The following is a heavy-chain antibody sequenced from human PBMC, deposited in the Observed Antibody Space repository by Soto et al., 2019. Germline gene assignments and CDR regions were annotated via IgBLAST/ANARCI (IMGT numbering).Heavy chain of an antibody. CDR3: ARGYILEQLGDF. Sequence: SVKVSCKASGYTFTSYAMHWVRQAPGQRLEWMGWINAGNGNTKYSQKFQGRVTITRDTSASTAYMELSSLRSEDTAVYYCARGYILEQLGDFWGQGTLVTVSS. D-gene: IGHD6-6*01. V-gene: IGHV1-3*01. CDR2: INAGNGNT. CDR1: GYTFTSYA. J-gene: IGHJ4*02.